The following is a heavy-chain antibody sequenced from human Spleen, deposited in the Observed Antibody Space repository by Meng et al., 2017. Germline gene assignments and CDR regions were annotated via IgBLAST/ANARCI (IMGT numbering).Heavy chain of an antibody. CDR3: VRSSGWVRTGFDP. J-gene: IGHJ5*02. V-gene: IGHV4-39*01. Sequence: QLPLHESGPGLVKPPEALSLTCSVSGGSISTSGYYWGWFRQPPGKGLEWIGSIGHSGTTYYTPSLRRRVTVSIDTSKNQFSLEVTSVTAADTAVYYCVRSSGWVRTGFDPWGQGTLVTVSS. D-gene: IGHD6-19*01. CDR2: IGHSGTT. CDR1: GGSISTSGYY.